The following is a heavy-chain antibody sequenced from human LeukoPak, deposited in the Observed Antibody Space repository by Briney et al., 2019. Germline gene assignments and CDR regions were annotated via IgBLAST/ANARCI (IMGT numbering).Heavy chain of an antibody. V-gene: IGHV3-9*01. CDR1: GFTFDDYA. CDR2: ISWNSGSI. Sequence: GGSLRLSCAASGFTFDDYAMHWVRQAPGKGLEWVSGISWNSGSIGYADSVKGRFTISRDNAKNSLYLQMNSLRAEDTALYYCAKAAMVRGVIIRGWFDPWGQGTLVTVSS. J-gene: IGHJ5*02. D-gene: IGHD3-10*01. CDR3: AKAAMVRGVIIRGWFDP.